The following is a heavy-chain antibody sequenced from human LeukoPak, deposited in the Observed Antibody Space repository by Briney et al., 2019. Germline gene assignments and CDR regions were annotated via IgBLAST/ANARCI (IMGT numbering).Heavy chain of an antibody. CDR2: INSDGSST. Sequence: GGSLRLXCAASGFTFSSYWMHWGRQAPGKGLVWVSRINSDGSSTSYADSVKGRFTISRDNAKNTLYLQMNSLRAEDTAVYYCARSRFYYYDSSGYSDYWGQGTLVTVSS. V-gene: IGHV3-74*01. J-gene: IGHJ4*02. D-gene: IGHD3-22*01. CDR3: ARSRFYYYDSSGYSDY. CDR1: GFTFSSYW.